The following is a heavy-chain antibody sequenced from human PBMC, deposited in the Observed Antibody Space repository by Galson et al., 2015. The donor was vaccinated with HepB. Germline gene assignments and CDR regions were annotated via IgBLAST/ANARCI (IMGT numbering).Heavy chain of an antibody. V-gene: IGHV3-33*08. CDR2: IWYDGSNK. CDR1: GFTFSSYG. Sequence: SLRLSCAASGFTFSSYGMHWVRQAPGKGLEWVAVIWYDGSNKYYADSVKGRFTISRDNSKNTLYLQMNSLRAEDTAVYYCARDARYFDWLSSEVGLDYWGQGTLVTVSS. J-gene: IGHJ4*02. D-gene: IGHD3-9*01. CDR3: ARDARYFDWLSSEVGLDY.